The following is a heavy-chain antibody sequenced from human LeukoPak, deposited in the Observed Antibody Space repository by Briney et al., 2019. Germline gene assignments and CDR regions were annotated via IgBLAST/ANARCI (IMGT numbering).Heavy chain of an antibody. CDR3: ARAVDKGTGYYMDF. CDR1: GFTFSHHG. CDR2: ILYDGSKK. V-gene: IGHV3-30*02. J-gene: IGHJ4*02. Sequence: GGSLRLSCAASGFTFSHHGVHWVRQAPGKGLEWVAFILYDGSKKYYVDSVKGRFTISRDNSKNALSLQMNSLRAENTAMYYCARAVDKGTGYYMDFWGQGTLVTVSS. D-gene: IGHD3-22*01.